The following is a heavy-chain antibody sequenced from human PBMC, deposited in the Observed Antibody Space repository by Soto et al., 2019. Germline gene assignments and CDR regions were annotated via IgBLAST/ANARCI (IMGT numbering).Heavy chain of an antibody. Sequence: QVQLVESGGGVVQPGRSLRLSCAASGFTFSSYAMHWVRQAPGKGLEWVAVISYDGSNKYYADSVKGRFTISRDNFKNTLYLQMNSLRAEDTAVYYCARDWGPGWARGTGGWFDPWGQGTLVTVSS. CDR1: GFTFSSYA. V-gene: IGHV3-30-3*01. J-gene: IGHJ5*02. D-gene: IGHD3-16*01. CDR3: ARDWGPGWARGTGGWFDP. CDR2: ISYDGSNK.